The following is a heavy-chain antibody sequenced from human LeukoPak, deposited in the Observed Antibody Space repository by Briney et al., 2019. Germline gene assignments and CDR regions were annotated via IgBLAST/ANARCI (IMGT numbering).Heavy chain of an antibody. CDR2: AYYSGST. V-gene: IGHV4-59*01. CDR1: GGSISSCY. CDR3: ASRSGRNYYGMDV. D-gene: IGHD3-10*01. Sequence: SSETLSLTCTVSGGSISSCYWNWIRQPPGKALEWLGYAYYSGSTNYNPSLKTRLTISVDTSKAQFSLTLSSVTAADTAIYYCASRSGRNYYGMDVWGQGTTVIVSS. J-gene: IGHJ6*02.